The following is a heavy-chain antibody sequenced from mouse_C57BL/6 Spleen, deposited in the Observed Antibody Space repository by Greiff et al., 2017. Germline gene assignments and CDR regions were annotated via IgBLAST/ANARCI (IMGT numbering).Heavy chain of an antibody. Sequence: EVKLVESGGGLVKPGGSLKLSCAASGFTFSSYTMSWVRQTPEKRLEWVATISGGGGNTYYPDSVKGRFTICRDNAKNTLYLQMSSLRSEDTALYYWAREGAMDYWGQGTSVTVSS. J-gene: IGHJ4*01. CDR2: ISGGGGNT. CDR3: AREGAMDY. CDR1: GFTFSSYT. V-gene: IGHV5-9*04.